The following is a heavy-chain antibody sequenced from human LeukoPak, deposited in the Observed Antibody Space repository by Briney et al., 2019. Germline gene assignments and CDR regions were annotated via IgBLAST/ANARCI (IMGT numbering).Heavy chain of an antibody. V-gene: IGHV4-59*01. CDR2: IYYSGST. CDR1: GGSINTYY. CDR3: ARSYSSSWYGDFQH. J-gene: IGHJ1*01. Sequence: PSETLSLTCTVSGGSINTYYWGWIRQPPGKGLEWIGFIYYSGSTNYNPSLKSRVTISVDTSKNQFSLKLNSVTAADTAVYYCARSYSSSWYGDFQHWGQGTLVTVSS. D-gene: IGHD6-13*01.